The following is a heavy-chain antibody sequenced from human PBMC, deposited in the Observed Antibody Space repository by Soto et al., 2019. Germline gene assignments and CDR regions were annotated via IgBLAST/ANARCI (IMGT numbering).Heavy chain of an antibody. J-gene: IGHJ6*03. CDR2: IIPILGIA. Sequence: QVQLVQSGAEVKKPGSSVKVSCKASGGTFSSYTISWVRQAPGQGLEWMGRIIPILGIANYARKFQGRVTITADKSTSTAYMELSSLRSEDTAVYYCARESSMIGYYYYYMDVWGKGTTVTVSS. CDR3: ARESSMIGYYYYYMDV. V-gene: IGHV1-69*08. D-gene: IGHD3-22*01. CDR1: GGTFSSYT.